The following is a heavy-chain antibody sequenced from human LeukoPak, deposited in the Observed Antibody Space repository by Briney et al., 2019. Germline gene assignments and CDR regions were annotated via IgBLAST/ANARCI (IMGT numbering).Heavy chain of an antibody. V-gene: IGHV4-34*01. Sequence: SETLSLTCAVYGGSFSDYYWSWIRQPPGKGLEWIGEINHSGSTNYNPSLKSRVIISVDTSKNQFSLKLSSVTAADTAVYYCARVVRSHGSGSFYNYWGQGTLVTVSS. D-gene: IGHD3-10*01. CDR1: GGSFSDYY. J-gene: IGHJ4*02. CDR3: ARVVRSHGSGSFYNY. CDR2: INHSGST.